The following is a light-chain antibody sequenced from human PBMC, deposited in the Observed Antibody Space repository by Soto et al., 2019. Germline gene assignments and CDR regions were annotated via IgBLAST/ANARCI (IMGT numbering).Light chain of an antibody. V-gene: IGKV1-33*01. J-gene: IGKJ4*01. CDR3: QRTYNAPLT. CDR2: DAS. Sequence: DIQMTQSPSSLSASVGDRVTITCQASQNINNYLNWYQQKPGRAPKLLIYDASNLEAGVPSRFRGSGSGTDFTLTISSLQPEDFATYYGQRTYNAPLTFGGGTKVDIK. CDR1: QNINNY.